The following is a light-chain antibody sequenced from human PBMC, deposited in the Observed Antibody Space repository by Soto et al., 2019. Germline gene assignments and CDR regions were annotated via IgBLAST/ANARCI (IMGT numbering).Light chain of an antibody. V-gene: IGKV3-20*01. CDR2: GAS. J-gene: IGKJ1*01. CDR3: QQYGSSPWT. Sequence: EIVLTQSPGTLSLSPGERATLSCRASQSVSNSWLAWYQHKPGQAPRLLIYGASSRATGIPDRFSGGGSGTDFTLTITRLEPADSAVFYCQQYGSSPWTFGQGTKVDIK. CDR1: QSVSNSW.